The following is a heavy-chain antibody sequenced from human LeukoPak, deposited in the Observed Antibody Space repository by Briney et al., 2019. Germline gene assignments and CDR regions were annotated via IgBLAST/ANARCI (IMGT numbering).Heavy chain of an antibody. D-gene: IGHD3-16*01. CDR2: INDIGTDR. CDR3: TGDWDHYGFDP. CDR1: GFTFSRYY. V-gene: IGHV3-74*01. Sequence: GGSLRLSCAASGFTFSRYYMHWVRQAPGKGLVWVSRINDIGTDRIYADSVKGRFTISRDNAKNTLYLQMNSLRAEDTAMYYCTGDWDHYGFDPWGQGTLVTVSS. J-gene: IGHJ5*02.